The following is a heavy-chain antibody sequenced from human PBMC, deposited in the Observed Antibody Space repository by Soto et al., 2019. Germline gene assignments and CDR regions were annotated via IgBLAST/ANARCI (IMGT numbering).Heavy chain of an antibody. CDR2: ISSSGYTI. D-gene: IGHD3-9*01. J-gene: IGHJ6*03. V-gene: IGHV3-11*01. CDR3: ARDGKIFNYIRYDYYNFYMDV. CDR1: GFTFSDYY. Sequence: QVQLVESGGGLVKPGGSLRLSCEASGFTFSDYYMSWIRQAPGKGLEWVSYISSSGYTIYYADSVKGRFTMPRDNAKNSLNLQMDSLRAEDTAVYYCARDGKIFNYIRYDYYNFYMDVWGKGTTVTVSS.